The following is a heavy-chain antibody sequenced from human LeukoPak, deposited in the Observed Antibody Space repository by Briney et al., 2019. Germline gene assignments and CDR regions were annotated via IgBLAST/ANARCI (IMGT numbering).Heavy chain of an antibody. D-gene: IGHD4-17*01. CDR2: INPNSGGT. V-gene: IGHV1-2*02. J-gene: IGHJ3*02. CDR1: GYTFTGYY. Sequence: VASVKVSCKASGYTFTGYYMHWVRQAPGQGLEWMGWINPNSGGTNYAQKFQGRVTMTRDTSISTAYMEPSRLRSDDTAVYYCARGGGRATVTSPGAFDIWGQGTMVTVSS. CDR3: ARGGGRATVTSPGAFDI.